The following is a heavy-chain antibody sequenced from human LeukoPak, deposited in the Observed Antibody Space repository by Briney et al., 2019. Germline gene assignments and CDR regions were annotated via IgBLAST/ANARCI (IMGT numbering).Heavy chain of an antibody. J-gene: IGHJ6*04. Sequence: GGSLRLSCAASGFTFSSYEMNWVRQAPGKGLEWVSYISSSGSTIYYADSVKGRFTISRDNAKNSLYLQMNSLRAEDTAVYYCAELGMTMIGGVWGKGTRVTISS. V-gene: IGHV3-48*03. D-gene: IGHD3-10*02. CDR2: ISSSGSTI. CDR1: GFTFSSYE. CDR3: AELGMTMIGGV.